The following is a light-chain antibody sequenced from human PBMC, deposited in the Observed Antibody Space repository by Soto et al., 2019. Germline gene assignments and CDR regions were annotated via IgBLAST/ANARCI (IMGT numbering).Light chain of an antibody. CDR1: NSDVGGYDY. CDR3: SSYTRFSTLV. CDR2: DVN. V-gene: IGLV2-14*03. Sequence: QSALTQPASVSGSPGQSITLSCTGTNSDVGGYDYVSWYQHHPGKAPKLMIYDVNNRPSGVSNRFSGSKSGNRASLTISGLQAEDEADYYCSSYTRFSTLVFGTGTKLTVL. J-gene: IGLJ1*01.